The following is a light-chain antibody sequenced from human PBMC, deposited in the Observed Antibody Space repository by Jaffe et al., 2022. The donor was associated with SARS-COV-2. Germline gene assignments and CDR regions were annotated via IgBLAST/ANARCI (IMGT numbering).Light chain of an antibody. V-gene: IGLV1-40*01. CDR2: TNT. J-gene: IGLJ1*01. Sequence: QSVLTQPPSVSGAPGQRVTISCTGSSSNIGAGYDIHWYQHLPGTAPKLLIYTNTNRPSGIPDRFSGSKSGTSASLAITGLQAEDEADYYCQSYDSRLKSVFGTGTKVTVL. CDR1: SSNIGAGYD. CDR3: QSYDSRLKSV.